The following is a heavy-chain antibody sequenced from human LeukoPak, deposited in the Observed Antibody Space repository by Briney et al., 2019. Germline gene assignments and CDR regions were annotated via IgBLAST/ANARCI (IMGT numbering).Heavy chain of an antibody. CDR3: ARIHSSGWYRRVDYFDY. D-gene: IGHD6-19*01. CDR1: GFTFSSYS. Sequence: GGSLRLSCAASGFTFSSYSMNWVRQAPGKGLEWVSYISSSGSTIYYADSVKGRFTISRDNAKNSLYLQMNSLRAEDTAVYYCARIHSSGWYRRVDYFDYWGQGTLVTVSS. CDR2: ISSSGSTI. J-gene: IGHJ4*02. V-gene: IGHV3-48*01.